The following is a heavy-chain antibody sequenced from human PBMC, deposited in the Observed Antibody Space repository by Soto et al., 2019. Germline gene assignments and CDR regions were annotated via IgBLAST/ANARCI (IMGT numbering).Heavy chain of an antibody. CDR1: GGSFSGYY. J-gene: IGHJ4*02. V-gene: IGHV4-34*01. Sequence: QVQLQQWGAGLLKPSETLSLTCAVYGGSFSGYYWSWIRQPPGKGLEWIGETNDRENTKYTPSVESRVTISLDTSNNQLSLKVTSVTAADTAVYYCARAARRRTLGMKGYYLDSWGPGTLVSVSS. CDR2: TNDRENT. CDR3: ARAARRRTLGMKGYYLDS. D-gene: IGHD2-15*01.